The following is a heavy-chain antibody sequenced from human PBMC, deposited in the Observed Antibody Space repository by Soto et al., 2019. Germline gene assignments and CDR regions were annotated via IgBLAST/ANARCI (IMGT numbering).Heavy chain of an antibody. CDR2: IYPGDSDT. J-gene: IGHJ4*02. CDR1: GYSFTSYW. CDR3: ARLGDVRGYSSSFEPNDY. V-gene: IGHV5-51*01. Sequence: GESLKISCKGSGYSFTSYWIGWVRQMPGKGLEWMGIIYPGDSDTRYSPSFQGQVTISADKSISTAYLQWSSLKASDTAMYYCARLGDVRGYSSSFEPNDYWGQGTLVTVSS. D-gene: IGHD6-13*01.